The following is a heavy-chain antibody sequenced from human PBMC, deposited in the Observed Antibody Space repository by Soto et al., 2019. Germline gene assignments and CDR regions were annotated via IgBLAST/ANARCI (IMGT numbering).Heavy chain of an antibody. CDR1: GFTFSSYG. D-gene: IGHD3-3*01. CDR2: ISYDGSNK. J-gene: IGHJ6*02. V-gene: IGHV3-30*18. CDR3: AKDLNYDFWSGYYPDYYYGMDV. Sequence: GGSLRLSCAASGFTFSSYGMHWVRQAPGKGLEWVAVISYDGSNKYYADSVKGRFTISRDNSKNTLYLQMNSLRAEDTAVYYCAKDLNYDFWSGYYPDYYYGMDVWGQGTTVTVSS.